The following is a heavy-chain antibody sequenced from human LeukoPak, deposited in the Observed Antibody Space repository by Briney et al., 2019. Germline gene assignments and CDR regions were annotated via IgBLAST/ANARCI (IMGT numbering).Heavy chain of an antibody. CDR1: GGSLSGYY. V-gene: IGHV4-34*01. Sequence: PSETLSLTCAVYGGSLSGYYWGWIRQPPGKGLQWIGEITHSGYTNYNPSLKSRVTISVDTSKNQFSLKLSSVTAADTAVYYCAAPGGPINWFDPWGQGTLVTVSS. D-gene: IGHD2-15*01. CDR3: AAPGGPINWFDP. CDR2: ITHSGYT. J-gene: IGHJ5*02.